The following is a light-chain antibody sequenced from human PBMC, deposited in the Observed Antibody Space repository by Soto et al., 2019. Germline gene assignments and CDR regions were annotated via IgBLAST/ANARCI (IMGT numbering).Light chain of an antibody. J-gene: IGLJ3*02. Sequence: QSVLTQPRSVSGSPGQSVTLSCTGTSSDVGSYNYVSWYQQHPGKAPKLMIDDVNKRPSGVPDRFSGSRSGSTASLTISGLQAEDEADYYCCSYAGSYTWVFGGGTKVTVL. V-gene: IGLV2-11*01. CDR1: SSDVGSYNY. CDR3: CSYAGSYTWV. CDR2: DVN.